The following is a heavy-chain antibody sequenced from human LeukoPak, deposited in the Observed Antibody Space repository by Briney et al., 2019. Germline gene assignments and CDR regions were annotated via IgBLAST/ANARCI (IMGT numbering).Heavy chain of an antibody. D-gene: IGHD3-9*01. Sequence: GGSLRLSCAASGFTFSSYAMHWVRQAPGKGLEWVSYISSSGSTIYYADSVKGRFTISRDNAKNSLYLQMNSLRAEDTAVYYCARGPWYYDILTGSPRGAFDIWGQGTMVTVSS. J-gene: IGHJ3*02. V-gene: IGHV3-48*04. CDR1: GFTFSSYA. CDR2: ISSSGSTI. CDR3: ARGPWYYDILTGSPRGAFDI.